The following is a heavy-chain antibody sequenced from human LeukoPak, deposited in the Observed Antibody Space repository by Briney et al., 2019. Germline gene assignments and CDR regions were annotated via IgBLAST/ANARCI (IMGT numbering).Heavy chain of an antibody. D-gene: IGHD5-18*01. CDR3: ARGGTRGYSPVDY. CDR2: IKQDGSER. Sequence: GGSLRLSCAASGFTFSSFWMNWVRQAPGKGLEWVANIKQDGSERNYVDSVKGRSTISRDNAKNSLFLQMNSLRVEDTAVYYCARGGTRGYSPVDYWGQGILVTGSS. J-gene: IGHJ4*02. CDR1: GFTFSSFW. V-gene: IGHV3-7*03.